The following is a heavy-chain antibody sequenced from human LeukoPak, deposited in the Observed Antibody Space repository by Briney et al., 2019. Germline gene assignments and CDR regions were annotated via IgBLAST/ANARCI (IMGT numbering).Heavy chain of an antibody. CDR2: IIPIFGTA. CDR1: GGTSTKFA. V-gene: IGHV1-69*13. D-gene: IGHD1-14*01. J-gene: IGHJ6*03. CDR3: ASEHTITPDYYYYYMDV. Sequence: VASVKVSCKASGGTSTKFAISWVRQAPGQGLEWMGGIIPIFGTANYAQKFQGRVTITADESTSTAYMELSSLRSEDTAVYYCASEHTITPDYYYYYMDVRGKGTTVTVSS.